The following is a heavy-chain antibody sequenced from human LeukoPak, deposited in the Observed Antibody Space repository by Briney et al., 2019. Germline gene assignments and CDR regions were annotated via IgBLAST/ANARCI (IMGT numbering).Heavy chain of an antibody. J-gene: IGHJ4*02. Sequence: ASVKVSCKPSGYTFANYGITWVRQAPGQGLEWMGWISPYNDNTIYAQKLQGRVTMTTDTSTSTAYMELRSLRSDDTAVYYCARDLERHGGLGYWGQGTLVTVSS. V-gene: IGHV1-18*01. CDR3: ARDLERHGGLGY. CDR1: GYTFANYG. D-gene: IGHD3-10*01. CDR2: ISPYNDNT.